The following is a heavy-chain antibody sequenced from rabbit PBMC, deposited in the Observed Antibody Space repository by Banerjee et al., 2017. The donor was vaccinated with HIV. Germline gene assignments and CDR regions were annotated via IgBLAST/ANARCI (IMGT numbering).Heavy chain of an antibody. CDR2: MDPVFGSN. D-gene: IGHD1-1*01. Sequence: QEQLVESGGGLVQPGGSLKLSCKASGFDFSSYGVSWVRQAPGKGLEWIGYMDPVFGSNYYASWVNGRFPISSHNAQNTLYLQLNSLTAADTATYFCVRDRYASSSGYILFNLWGQGTLVTVS. CDR3: VRDRYASSSGYILFNL. V-gene: IGHV1S47*01. CDR1: GFDFSSYG. J-gene: IGHJ4*01.